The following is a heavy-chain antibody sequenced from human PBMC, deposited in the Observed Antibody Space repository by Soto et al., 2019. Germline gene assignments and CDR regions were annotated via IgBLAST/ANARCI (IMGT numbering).Heavy chain of an antibody. Sequence: XXTLSLYFAVYGVSLRRCSWNWVHQPPGKGLEWIGEISHSGATNYNPSLKGRVTISVDTSKKQFSLKVNSVTAADTAVYYCARGRPGVRGSRFDYWGQGILVTVS. CDR2: ISHSGAT. V-gene: IGHV4-34*01. D-gene: IGHD3-10*01. CDR1: GVSLRRCS. J-gene: IGHJ4*02. CDR3: ARGRPGVRGSRFDY.